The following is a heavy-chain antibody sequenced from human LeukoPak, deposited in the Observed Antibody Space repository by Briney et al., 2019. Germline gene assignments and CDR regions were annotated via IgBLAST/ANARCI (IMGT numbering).Heavy chain of an antibody. V-gene: IGHV3-23*01. J-gene: IGHJ4*02. CDR2: ISGSGGGT. Sequence: GGSLRLSCAASGFTFSSYEMNWVRQAPGKGLEWVSAISGSGGGTDYADSVKGRFTISRDNSKSTLYLQMNSLRAEDTAVYYCAKRSAESSGYFDSWGQGTLVTVSS. CDR3: AKRSAESSGYFDS. CDR1: GFTFSSYE. D-gene: IGHD6-19*01.